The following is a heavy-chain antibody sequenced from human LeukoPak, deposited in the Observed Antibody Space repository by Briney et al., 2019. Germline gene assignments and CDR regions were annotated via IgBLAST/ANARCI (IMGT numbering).Heavy chain of an antibody. CDR1: GYTFTSYD. CDR3: ARGRRSGRKYYFDY. D-gene: IGHD2-8*02. J-gene: IGHJ4*02. CDR2: MNPNSGNT. V-gene: IGHV1-8*01. Sequence: ASVKVSCKASGYTFTSYDINWVRQAPGQGLEWMGWMNPNSGNTGYAQKFQGRVTMTRNTSISTAYMELSSLRSEGTAVYYCARGRRSGRKYYFDYWGQGTLVTVSS.